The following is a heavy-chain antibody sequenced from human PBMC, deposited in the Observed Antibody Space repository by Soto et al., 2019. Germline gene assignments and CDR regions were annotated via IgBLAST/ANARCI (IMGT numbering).Heavy chain of an antibody. CDR3: ATDLGYCSSTSCYKGLPGLFEY. D-gene: IGHD2-2*02. V-gene: IGHV5-51*01. CDR2: IYPGDSDT. Sequence: PGESLKISCKGSGYSFTSYWIGWVRQMPGKGLEWMGIIYPGDSDTRYSPSFQGQVTITADKSISTAYLQWSSLKASDTAMYYCATDLGYCSSTSCYKGLPGLFEYWGQGTLVTVSS. J-gene: IGHJ4*02. CDR1: GYSFTSYW.